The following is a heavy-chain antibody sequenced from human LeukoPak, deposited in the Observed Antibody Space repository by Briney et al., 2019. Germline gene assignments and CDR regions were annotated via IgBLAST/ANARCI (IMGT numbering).Heavy chain of an antibody. CDR1: GFTFSSYW. CDR2: IKQDGSEK. J-gene: IGHJ4*02. D-gene: IGHD6-19*01. Sequence: PGGSLRLSCAAYGFTFSSYWMSWVRQAPGQGLEWGANIKQDGSEKYYVDSVKGRFTISRDNSKNTLYLQMNSLRAEDTAVYYCAKERGSLGIAVAGRGFDYWGQGTLVTVSS. V-gene: IGHV3-7*01. CDR3: AKERGSLGIAVAGRGFDY.